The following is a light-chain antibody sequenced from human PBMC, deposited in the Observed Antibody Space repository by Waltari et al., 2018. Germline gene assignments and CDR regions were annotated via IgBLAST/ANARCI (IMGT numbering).Light chain of an antibody. CDR2: EDG. V-gene: IGLV1-40*01. Sequence: QSVLTQPPSVSGAPGQSVTISCAGGSSNIGTGHEVPWFQQVPGTAPKLLTHEDGSRPSGVPDRFSAFKSGSSASLAITGLRTEDEADYYCQSYDSSLNIYVFGSGTKVTVL. CDR1: SSNIGTGHE. J-gene: IGLJ1*01. CDR3: QSYDSSLNIYV.